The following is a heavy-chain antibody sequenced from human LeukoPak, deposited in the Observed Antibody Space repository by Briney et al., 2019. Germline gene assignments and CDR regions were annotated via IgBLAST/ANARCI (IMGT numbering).Heavy chain of an antibody. CDR2: ISSSGNTI. CDR3: AKHPQD. CDR1: GFSFSSYE. Sequence: GGSLRLSCAASGFSFSSYEMNWVRQAPGKGLEWVSYISSSGNTIYYADSVRGRFTISRDNAKNSLYLQMNSLGAEDTAVYYCAKHPQDWGQGTLVSVSS. V-gene: IGHV3-48*03. J-gene: IGHJ4*02.